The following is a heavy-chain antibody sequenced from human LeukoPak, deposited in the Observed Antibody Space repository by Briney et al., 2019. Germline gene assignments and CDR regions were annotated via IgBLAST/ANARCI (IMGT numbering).Heavy chain of an antibody. CDR3: ARGTIFGVVACNY. Sequence: ASVKVSCKASGYTFTSYDINWVRQATGQGLEWMGIINPSGGSTSYAQKFQGRVTMTRDTSTSTVYMELSSLRSEDTAVYYCARGTIFGVVACNYWGQGTLVTVSS. CDR2: INPSGGST. V-gene: IGHV1-46*03. D-gene: IGHD3-3*01. CDR1: GYTFTSYD. J-gene: IGHJ4*02.